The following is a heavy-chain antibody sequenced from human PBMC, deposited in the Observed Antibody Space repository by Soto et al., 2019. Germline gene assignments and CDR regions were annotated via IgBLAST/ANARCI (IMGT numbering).Heavy chain of an antibody. CDR2: IDWDDDK. CDR3: ARIQLGYCISTSCYDRYYYYGMDV. D-gene: IGHD2-2*01. CDR1: GFSLSTSGMC. Sequence: SGPTLVNPTQTLTLTCTFSGFSLSTSGMCVSWIRQPPGKALEWLARIDWDDDKYYSTSLKTRLTISKDTSKNQVVLTMTNMDPVDTATYYCARIQLGYCISTSCYDRYYYYGMDVWGQGTTVTVSS. J-gene: IGHJ6*02. V-gene: IGHV2-70*11.